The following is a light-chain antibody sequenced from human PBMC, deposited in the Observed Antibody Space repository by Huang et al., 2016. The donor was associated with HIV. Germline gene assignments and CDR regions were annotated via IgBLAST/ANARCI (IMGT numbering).Light chain of an antibody. V-gene: IGKV1-9*01. Sequence: IPLTQSPSSLSASVGDRVTITCRASEGLGNYLAWYQQKPGKAPKLLGYGASTLQNGVPSRFSGTGAGTHFTLTISSLQPEDFATYYCQQLSTYPRTFGQGTKVEIK. CDR3: QQLSTYPRT. CDR2: GAS. J-gene: IGKJ1*01. CDR1: EGLGNY.